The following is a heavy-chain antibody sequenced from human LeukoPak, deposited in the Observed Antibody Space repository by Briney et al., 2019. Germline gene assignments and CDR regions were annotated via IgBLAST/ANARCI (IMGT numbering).Heavy chain of an antibody. CDR3: ARRFYYKSSGSDAFDI. J-gene: IGHJ3*02. CDR1: GLSVSTNY. V-gene: IGHV3-53*01. CDR2: IYDAGAT. Sequence: GGSLRLSCAASGLSVSTNYMSWVRQAPGKGLEWVSVIYDAGATYYADSVKGRFTISRDNSKNTLYFQMNSLRVEDTAVYFCARRFYYKSSGSDAFDIWGQGTMVTVSS. D-gene: IGHD3-22*01.